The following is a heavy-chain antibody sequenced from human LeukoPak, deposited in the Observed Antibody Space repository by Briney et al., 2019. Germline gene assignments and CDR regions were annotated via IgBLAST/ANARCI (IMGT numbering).Heavy chain of an antibody. Sequence: GGSLRLSCAASEFSVGSNYMTWVRQAPGKGLEWVSLIYSGGSTYYADSVKGRFTISRDNSKNTLYLQMNSLRAEDTAVYYCARVGQGDAFDIWGQGTMVTVSS. V-gene: IGHV3-66*01. CDR3: ARVGQGDAFDI. CDR1: EFSVGSNY. J-gene: IGHJ3*02. CDR2: IYSGGST.